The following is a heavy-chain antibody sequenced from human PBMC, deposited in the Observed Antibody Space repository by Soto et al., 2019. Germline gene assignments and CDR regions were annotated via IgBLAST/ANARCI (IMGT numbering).Heavy chain of an antibody. Sequence: SETLSLTCTVSGGSISSYYWSWIRQPPGKGLEWIGYIHYSGSTNYNPSLKSRVTISVDTSKNLFSLKLSSVTAADTAVYYCARDRYCSGGSCYSGRLDPWGQGTLVTVSS. CDR3: ARDRYCSGGSCYSGRLDP. J-gene: IGHJ5*02. CDR1: GGSISSYY. D-gene: IGHD2-15*01. CDR2: IHYSGST. V-gene: IGHV4-59*01.